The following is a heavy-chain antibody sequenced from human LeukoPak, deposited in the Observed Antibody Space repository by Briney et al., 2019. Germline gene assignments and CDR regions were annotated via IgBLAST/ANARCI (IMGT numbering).Heavy chain of an antibody. CDR1: GFTFSSYA. J-gene: IGHJ4*02. Sequence: GGSLRLSCAASGFTFSSYAMSWVRQAPGKGLEWVSAISGSGGSTYYADSVKGRFTISRDNSKNTLYLQMNSLRAEDTAVYYCANSRPGGSWQFAYYFDYWGQGTLVTVSS. CDR3: ANSRPGGSWQFAYYFDY. V-gene: IGHV3-23*01. D-gene: IGHD6-13*01. CDR2: ISGSGGST.